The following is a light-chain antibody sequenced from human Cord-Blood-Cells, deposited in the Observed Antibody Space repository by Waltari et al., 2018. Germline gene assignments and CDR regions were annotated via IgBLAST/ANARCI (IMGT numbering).Light chain of an antibody. V-gene: IGLV3-19*01. J-gene: IGLJ1*01. CDR2: GKN. CDR1: SLRSYY. Sequence: SSELTQDPAVSVALGQTVRIPCQGDSLRSYYASWYQQKPGQAPVLVIYGKNNRPSGIPDRFSGSSSGNTASLTITGAQAEDEADYYCNSRDSSGNRVFGTGTKVTVL. CDR3: NSRDSSGNRV.